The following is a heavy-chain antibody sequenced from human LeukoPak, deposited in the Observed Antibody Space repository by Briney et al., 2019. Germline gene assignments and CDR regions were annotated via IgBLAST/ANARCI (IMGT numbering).Heavy chain of an antibody. D-gene: IGHD3-10*01. V-gene: IGHV4-39*01. CDR1: GGSISSSIYY. CDR2: IYYSGST. Sequence: PSETLSLTCTVSGGSISSSIYYWGWIRQPPGKGLEWIGSIYYSGSTYYNPSLKSRVTISVDTSKNQFSLKLRSVTAADTAVYYCARRLGGSGSYYYWGQGTLVTVSS. J-gene: IGHJ4*02. CDR3: ARRLGGSGSYYY.